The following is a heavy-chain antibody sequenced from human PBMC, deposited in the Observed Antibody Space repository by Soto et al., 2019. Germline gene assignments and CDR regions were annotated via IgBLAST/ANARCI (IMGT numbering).Heavy chain of an antibody. V-gene: IGHV1-18*01. CDR2: ISAYNGNT. CDR3: ARDACSGGSCYSLGSFDY. Sequence: QVQLVQSGAEVKKPGASVKVSCKASGYTFTSYGISWVRQAPGQGLEWMGWISAYNGNTNYAQKLQGRVTMTTDTSTSTAYMELRSLRSDDTAVHYCARDACSGGSCYSLGSFDYWGQGTLVTVSS. CDR1: GYTFTSYG. J-gene: IGHJ4*02. D-gene: IGHD2-15*01.